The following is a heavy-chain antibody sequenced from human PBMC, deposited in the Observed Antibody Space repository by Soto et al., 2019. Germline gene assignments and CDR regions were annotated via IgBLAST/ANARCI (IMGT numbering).Heavy chain of an antibody. CDR3: VKQGYCSGGSCYSSERDPWGSDP. CDR1: GGSISSSSYY. Sequence: SETLSLTCTVSGGSISSSSYYWGWIRQPPGKGLEWIGSIYYSGSTYYNPSLKSRVTISVDTSKNQFSLKLSSVTAADTAVYYCVKQGYCSGGSCYSSERDPWGSDPWGQGTLVTVSS. V-gene: IGHV4-39*01. D-gene: IGHD2-15*01. J-gene: IGHJ5*02. CDR2: IYYSGST.